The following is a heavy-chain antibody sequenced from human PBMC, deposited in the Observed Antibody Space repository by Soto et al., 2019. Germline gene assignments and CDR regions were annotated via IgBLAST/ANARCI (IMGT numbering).Heavy chain of an antibody. CDR3: ARRFYSKSNYYYGMDI. CDR2: IYPVDSDT. D-gene: IGHD4-4*01. CDR1: GYSFTSYW. J-gene: IGHJ6*04. V-gene: IGHV5-51*01. Sequence: PLESLKISCKGSGYSFTSYWIGWVRQMPGKGLESMGIIYPVDSDTRYIPSFQVQVTISADKSISTAYLQRSRLKASDTAMYYCARRFYSKSNYYYGMDIWGKGTRGTVSS.